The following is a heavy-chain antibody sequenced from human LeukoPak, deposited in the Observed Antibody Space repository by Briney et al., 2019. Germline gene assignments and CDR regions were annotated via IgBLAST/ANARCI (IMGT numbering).Heavy chain of an antibody. CDR1: GGSISNYY. CDR2: VYYTGST. CDR3: TRRGGSSSSGWFDP. J-gene: IGHJ5*02. V-gene: IGHV4-59*08. D-gene: IGHD6-6*01. Sequence: PSETLSLTCTVSGGSISNYYWSWIRQPPGKGLEWIGYVYYTGSTSYNPSLKSRVAISGDTSKNQFSLKLSSVTAADTAVYYCTRRGGSSSSGWFDPWGQGTLVIVSS.